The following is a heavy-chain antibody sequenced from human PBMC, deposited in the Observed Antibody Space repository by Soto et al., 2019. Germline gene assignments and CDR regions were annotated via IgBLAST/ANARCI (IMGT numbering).Heavy chain of an antibody. Sequence: EVQLLESGGGLVQPGGSLRLSCAASGFTFSSYAMSWVRQAPGKGLEWVSAISGSGGSTYYADSVKGRFTISRDNSQNTLYLQMNSLRAEDTALYYCAKVRTPWVVTSLDIWGQGTMVTVSS. V-gene: IGHV3-23*01. J-gene: IGHJ3*02. CDR1: GFTFSSYA. CDR3: AKVRTPWVVTSLDI. D-gene: IGHD2-21*02. CDR2: ISGSGGST.